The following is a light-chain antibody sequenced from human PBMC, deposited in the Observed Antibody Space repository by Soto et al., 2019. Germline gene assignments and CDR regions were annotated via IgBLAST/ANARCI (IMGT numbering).Light chain of an antibody. V-gene: IGLV1-40*01. J-gene: IGLJ1*01. CDR3: QSYDSSLSGVV. CDR2: DNS. Sequence: QSVLTQPPSVSGAPGQRVTISCTGSSSNIGAGFDVHWYQQLPGTAPKLLMYDNSNRPSGVPDRFSGSKSGTSASLAITGLQAEDEADYYCQSYDSSLSGVVFGTGTKVTVL. CDR1: SSNIGAGFD.